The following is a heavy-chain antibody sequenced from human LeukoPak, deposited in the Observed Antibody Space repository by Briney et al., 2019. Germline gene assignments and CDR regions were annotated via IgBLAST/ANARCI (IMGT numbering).Heavy chain of an antibody. CDR2: IYYSGST. J-gene: IGHJ6*04. Sequence: SETLSLTCPVSGGSVRGYSWTWIRQAPGKGLELVAYIYYSGSTTNHPSSKSRFSTSLETSSKQLSLSLTSVTATDTATYYCARLVQKASCLYDYYYVMEVWGSGTPVTVSS. CDR1: GGSVRGYS. D-gene: IGHD5/OR15-5a*01. CDR3: ARLVQKASCLYDYYYVMEV. V-gene: IGHV4-59*08.